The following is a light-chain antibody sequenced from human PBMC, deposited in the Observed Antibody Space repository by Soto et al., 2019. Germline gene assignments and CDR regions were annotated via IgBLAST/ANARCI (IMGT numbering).Light chain of an antibody. J-gene: IGKJ2*02. CDR3: RELRT. Sequence: EIVLTQSPGTLSLSPGERATLSCRASQSVSFNYVAWYQQKPGQAPRLLVRGTFNRVTGIPDRLTGSGSERDFTLTISRLDFYVLGDGYCRELRT. V-gene: IGKV3-20*01. CDR2: GTF. CDR1: QSVSFNY.